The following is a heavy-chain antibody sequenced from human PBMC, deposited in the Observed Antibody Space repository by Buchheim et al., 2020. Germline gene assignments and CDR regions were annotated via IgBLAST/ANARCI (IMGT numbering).Heavy chain of an antibody. CDR2: IWYDGSNK. CDR3: ARDRIPGYSSGWMFDP. Sequence: QVQLVESGGGVVQPGRSLRLSCAASGFTFSSYGMHWVRQAPGKGLEWVADIWYDGSNKYYADSVKGRFTISRDNSKNTLYLQMNSLRAEDTAVYYCARDRIPGYSSGWMFDPWGQGTL. D-gene: IGHD6-19*01. J-gene: IGHJ5*02. CDR1: GFTFSSYG. V-gene: IGHV3-33*01.